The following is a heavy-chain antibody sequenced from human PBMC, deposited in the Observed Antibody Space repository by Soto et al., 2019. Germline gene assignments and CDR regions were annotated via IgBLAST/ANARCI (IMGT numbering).Heavy chain of an antibody. Sequence: QVQLVQSGAEVKKPGSSVKVSCKASGGTFSSYAISWVRQAPGQGLEWMGGIIPIFGTANYAQKFQGRVTITADESKSTAYVELSSLRSEDTAVYYCARVVYGGSYLPRPKRYYFDYWGQGPLVTVSS. CDR1: GGTFSSYA. CDR2: IIPIFGTA. CDR3: ARVVYGGSYLPRPKRYYFDY. J-gene: IGHJ4*02. D-gene: IGHD1-26*01. V-gene: IGHV1-69*01.